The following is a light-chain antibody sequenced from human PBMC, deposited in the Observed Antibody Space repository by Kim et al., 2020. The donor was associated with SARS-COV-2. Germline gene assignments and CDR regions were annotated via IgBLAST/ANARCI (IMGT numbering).Light chain of an antibody. CDR3: SSYAGSNNFVV. Sequence: QSVTISCTGPRTDVVGYNYVSWYQQHPGKAPKLMIYEVSKRPSGVPDRFSGSKSGNPASLTVSGLQAEDEADYYCSSYAGSNNFVVIGGGTKLTVL. CDR2: EVS. V-gene: IGLV2-8*01. CDR1: RTDVVGYNY. J-gene: IGLJ2*01.